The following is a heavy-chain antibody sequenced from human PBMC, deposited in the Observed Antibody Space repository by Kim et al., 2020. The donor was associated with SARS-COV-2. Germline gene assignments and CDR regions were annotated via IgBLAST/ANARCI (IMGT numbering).Heavy chain of an antibody. CDR1: GFTVSSNY. CDR3: ARVVGSSRRGWFDP. Sequence: GGSLRLSCAASGFTVSSNYMSWVRQAPGKGLEWVSVIYSGGSTYYADSVKGRFTISRHNSKNTLYLQMNSLRAEDTAVYYCARVVGSSRRGWFDPWGQGTLVTVSS. J-gene: IGHJ5*02. D-gene: IGHD6-13*01. CDR2: IYSGGST. V-gene: IGHV3-53*04.